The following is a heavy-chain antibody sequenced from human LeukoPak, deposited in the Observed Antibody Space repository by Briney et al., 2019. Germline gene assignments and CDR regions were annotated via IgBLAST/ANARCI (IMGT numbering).Heavy chain of an antibody. Sequence: PGGSLRLSCAASRFSFRSYDMHWVRQAPGKGLEWLAVTSYDESNTYYTDSVKGRFTISRDNSKNTLYLQMNSLRPEDTAVYYCAKDGQLGGSSWFTLYFDYWGQGTLVTVSS. CDR1: RFSFRSYD. CDR2: TSYDESNT. V-gene: IGHV3-30*18. CDR3: AKDGQLGGSSWFTLYFDY. J-gene: IGHJ4*02. D-gene: IGHD6-13*01.